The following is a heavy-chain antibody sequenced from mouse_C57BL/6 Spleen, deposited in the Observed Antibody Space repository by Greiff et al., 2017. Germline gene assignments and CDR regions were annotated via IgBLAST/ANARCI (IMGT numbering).Heavy chain of an antibody. J-gene: IGHJ2*01. Sequence: DVMLVESGGGLVKPGGSLKLSCAASGFTFSDYGMHWVRQAPEKGLEWVAYISSGSSTIYYADTVKGRFTISRDNAKNTLFLQMTRLRSEDTAMYYCARGVYYYGSSYYFDYWGQGTTLTVSS. CDR1: GFTFSDYG. CDR2: ISSGSSTI. D-gene: IGHD1-1*01. V-gene: IGHV5-17*01. CDR3: ARGVYYYGSSYYFDY.